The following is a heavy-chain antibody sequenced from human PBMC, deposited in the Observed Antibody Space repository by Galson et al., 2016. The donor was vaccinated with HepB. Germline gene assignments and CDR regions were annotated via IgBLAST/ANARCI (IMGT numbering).Heavy chain of an antibody. CDR1: GFIFSTYG. CDR2: ISYDATTI. V-gene: IGHV3-30*03. Sequence: SLRLSCAASGFIFSTYGMHWVRQAPGKGLEWVAVISYDATTISYADSVKGRFTISSDNSRNTLYLQMDSLRAEDTAVYYCARDFIRCRPDYFDYWGQGTLVTVSS. CDR3: ARDFIRCRPDYFDY. D-gene: IGHD3-16*01. J-gene: IGHJ4*02.